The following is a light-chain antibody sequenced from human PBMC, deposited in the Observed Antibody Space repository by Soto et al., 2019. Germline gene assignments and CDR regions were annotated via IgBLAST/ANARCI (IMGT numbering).Light chain of an antibody. CDR1: SSDVGGYNY. CDR2: DVS. V-gene: IGLV2-14*01. Sequence: QSALTQPASVSGSHGQSIPISCTGTSSDVGGYNYVSWYQQHPGKAPKLMVYDVSNRPSGVSNRFSGSKSGNTASLTISGLQAEDEADYYCSSYTSSSTYVFGTGTKVTVL. J-gene: IGLJ1*01. CDR3: SSYTSSSTYV.